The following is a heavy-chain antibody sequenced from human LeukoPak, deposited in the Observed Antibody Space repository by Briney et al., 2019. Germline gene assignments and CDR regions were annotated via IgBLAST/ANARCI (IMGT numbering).Heavy chain of an antibody. CDR2: IYYSGST. V-gene: IGHV4-59*08. D-gene: IGHD2-15*01. CDR1: GGSISSYY. J-gene: IGHJ4*02. CDR3: ARHCSGDSCHQIYLEY. Sequence: SETLSLTCTVSGGSISSYYWSWIRQPPGKGLEWIGYIYYSGSTNYNPSLKSRVTISIDTPKKHFSLKLTSVTAADTAVYYCARHCSGDSCHQIYLEYWGQGTLVTVSS.